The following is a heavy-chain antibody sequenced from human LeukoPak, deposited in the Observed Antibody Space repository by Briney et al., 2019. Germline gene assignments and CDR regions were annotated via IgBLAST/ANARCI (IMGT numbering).Heavy chain of an antibody. CDR2: IYYRGSA. CDR3: ASEGDGYNPFDY. V-gene: IGHV4-39*01. Sequence: SETLSLTCTVSGVSINSRSHYWGWIRQPPGKGLEWIGSIYYRGSAFYNPSLKSRVTLSVDTSKNQFSLKLSSVTAADTAVYYCASEGDGYNPFDYWGQGTLVTVSS. J-gene: IGHJ4*02. D-gene: IGHD5-24*01. CDR1: GVSINSRSHY.